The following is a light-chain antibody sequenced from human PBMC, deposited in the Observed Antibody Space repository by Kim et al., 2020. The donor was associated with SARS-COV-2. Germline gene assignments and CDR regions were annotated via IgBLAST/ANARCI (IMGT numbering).Light chain of an antibody. CDR1: QSVNNN. CDR3: QQYNSWPYT. CDR2: GAS. J-gene: IGKJ2*01. Sequence: EIVMTQSPDTLSVSPGERATLSCRASQSVNNNFAWFQQKPGQAPRLLIYGASIRARGIPDRFSGSGSGTEFSLTIGSLQSEDFADYYCQQYNSWPYTFGQGTKLEI. V-gene: IGKV3-15*01.